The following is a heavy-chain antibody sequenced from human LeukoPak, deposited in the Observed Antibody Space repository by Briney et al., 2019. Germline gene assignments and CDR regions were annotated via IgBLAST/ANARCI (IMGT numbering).Heavy chain of an antibody. V-gene: IGHV4-4*07. CDR2: IYTSGGT. CDR3: ARDRGAYCGGDCYSGDAFDI. Sequence: SETLSLTCTVSGGSISSYYWSWIRQPAGKGLEWIGRIYTSGGTNYNPSLKSRVSMSVDTSKNQFSLKLSSVTAADTAVYYCARDRGAYCGGDCYSGDAFDIWGQGTMVTVSS. D-gene: IGHD2-21*02. J-gene: IGHJ3*02. CDR1: GGSISSYY.